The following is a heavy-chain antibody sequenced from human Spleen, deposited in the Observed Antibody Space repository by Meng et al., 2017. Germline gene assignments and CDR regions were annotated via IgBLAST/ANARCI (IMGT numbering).Heavy chain of an antibody. Sequence: QVPPRQWGEGRLNPSETLALTCVVSCGSFSAYYWSWIRQPPGKGLEWIGEINHSGSTNYNPSLENRATISVDTSQNNLSLKLSSVTAADSAVYYCARGPTTMAHDFDYWGQGTLVTVSS. D-gene: IGHD4-11*01. V-gene: IGHV4-34*01. CDR3: ARGPTTMAHDFDY. J-gene: IGHJ4*02. CDR1: CGSFSAYY. CDR2: INHSGST.